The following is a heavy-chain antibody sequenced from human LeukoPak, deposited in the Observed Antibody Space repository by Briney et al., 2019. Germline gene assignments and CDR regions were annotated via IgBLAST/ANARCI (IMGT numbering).Heavy chain of an antibody. CDR3: ARAYGNYDY. V-gene: IGHV4-34*01. CDR1: GGSFSGYY. J-gene: IGHJ4*02. D-gene: IGHD4-17*01. CDR2: INHSGST. Sequence: PSETLSLTCAVYGGSFSGYYWSWIRQPPGKGLEWVGEINHSGSTNYNTSLKSRVTISVDTSKNQFSVKLSAVTAEDRDVSYCARAYGNYDYWGQGTVVTVSS.